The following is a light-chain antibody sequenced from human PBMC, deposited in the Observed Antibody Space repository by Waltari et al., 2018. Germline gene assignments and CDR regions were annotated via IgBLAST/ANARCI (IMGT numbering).Light chain of an antibody. V-gene: IGLV2-14*03. CDR3: SSYTNSRTTI. Sequence: QSALTQPASVSGSPGQSIAIACTGTGSDIGGYTYVSWYQQYPGRAPKLIIYDVTRWPSGVANRVIGSKSGVTASLTISGLQAEDEADYYCSSYTNSRTTIFGGGTRVTVL. CDR2: DVT. J-gene: IGLJ2*01. CDR1: GSDIGGYTY.